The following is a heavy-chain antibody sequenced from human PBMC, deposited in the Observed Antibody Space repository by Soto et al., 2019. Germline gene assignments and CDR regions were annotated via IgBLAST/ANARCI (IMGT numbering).Heavy chain of an antibody. CDR2: IYYSGST. Sequence: QLQLQESGPGLVKPSETLSLTCTVSGGSISSSSYYWGWIRQPPGKGLEWIGSIYYSGSTYYNPSLKSRVPISVDTSKNQFSLKLSSVTTADTAVYYCARLDDVVVAAGFDYWGQGTLVTVSS. V-gene: IGHV4-39*01. J-gene: IGHJ4*02. CDR3: ARLDDVVVAAGFDY. CDR1: GGSISSSSYY. D-gene: IGHD2-15*01.